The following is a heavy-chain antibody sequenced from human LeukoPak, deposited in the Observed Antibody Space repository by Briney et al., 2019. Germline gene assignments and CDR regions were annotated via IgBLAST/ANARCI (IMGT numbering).Heavy chain of an antibody. CDR1: GGSISSSIYF. CDR3: ARASGRRGHYFDS. V-gene: IGHV4-39*01. Sequence: SETLSPTCTVSGGSISSSIYFWGWIRQPPGEGLEWIANVYSSGSTYYNPSLKSRLTISVDTSKNQFSLKLSSVTAADTAVYYCARASGRRGHYFDSWGQGTLVTVSS. J-gene: IGHJ4*02. CDR2: VYSSGST. D-gene: IGHD6-25*01.